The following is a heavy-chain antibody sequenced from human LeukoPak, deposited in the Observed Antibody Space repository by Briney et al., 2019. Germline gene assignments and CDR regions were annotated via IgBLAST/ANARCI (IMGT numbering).Heavy chain of an antibody. D-gene: IGHD6-25*01. CDR1: EGTFTNYA. CDR2: IIPLLDVV. Sequence: SVKVSCKAPEGTFTNYAFSWLRQTPGQGLEWMGRIIPLLDVVEYSHIFQGRLIFTADKSTGTAYMELTSLTADDTATYFCARGGKGNNSGFFIYWGQGSLVTVSS. CDR3: ARGGKGNNSGFFIY. V-gene: IGHV1-69*04. J-gene: IGHJ4*02.